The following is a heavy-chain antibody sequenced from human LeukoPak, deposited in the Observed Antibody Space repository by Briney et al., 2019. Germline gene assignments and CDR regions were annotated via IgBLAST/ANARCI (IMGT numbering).Heavy chain of an antibody. CDR1: GGSISSYY. D-gene: IGHD3/OR15-3a*01. J-gene: IGHJ4*02. Sequence: SETLSLTCTVSGGSISSYYWSWIRQPPGKGLEWIGYIYYSGSTNYNPSLKSRVTISVDTSKNQFSLKLSSVTAADTAVYYCARQTGSGLFILPGGQGTLVTVSS. CDR3: ARQTGSGLFILP. CDR2: IYYSGST. V-gene: IGHV4-59*08.